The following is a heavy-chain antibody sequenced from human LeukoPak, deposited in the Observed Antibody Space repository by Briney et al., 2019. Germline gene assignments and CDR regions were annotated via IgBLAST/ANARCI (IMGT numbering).Heavy chain of an antibody. CDR3: ARDWYCSSTSCYDTFEI. Sequence: GASVKVSCKASGYTFTSYGISWVRQAPGQGLEWMGWISAYNGNTNYAQKLQGRVTMTTDTSTSTAYMELRSLRSDDTAVYYCARDWYCSSTSCYDTFEIWGQGTMVTVSS. V-gene: IGHV1-18*01. J-gene: IGHJ3*02. D-gene: IGHD2-2*01. CDR1: GYTFTSYG. CDR2: ISAYNGNT.